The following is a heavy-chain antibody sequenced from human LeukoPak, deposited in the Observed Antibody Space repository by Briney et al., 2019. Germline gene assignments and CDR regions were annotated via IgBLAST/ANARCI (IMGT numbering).Heavy chain of an antibody. CDR2: IYYSGST. V-gene: IGHV4-31*03. Sequence: SQTLSLTCTVSGGPISSGGYYWSWIRQHPGKGLEWIGYIYYSGSTYYNPSLKSRVTISVDTSKNQFSLKLSSVTAADTAVYYCARDNRGRLSLDYWGQGTLVTVSS. CDR3: ARDNRGRLSLDY. J-gene: IGHJ4*02. D-gene: IGHD3-10*01. CDR1: GGPISSGGYY.